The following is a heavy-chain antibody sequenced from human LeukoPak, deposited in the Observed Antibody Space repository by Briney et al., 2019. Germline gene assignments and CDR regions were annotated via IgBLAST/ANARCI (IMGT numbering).Heavy chain of an antibody. CDR1: GGSISSSSYY. CDR2: IYYSGST. V-gene: IGHV4-39*07. Sequence: SETLSLTCTVSGGSISSSSYYWGWIRQPPGKGLEWIGSIYYSGSTYYNPSLKSRVTISVDTSKNQFSLKLSSVTAADTAVYYCARSGMATITFFDYWGQGTLVTVSS. D-gene: IGHD5-24*01. CDR3: ARSGMATITFFDY. J-gene: IGHJ4*02.